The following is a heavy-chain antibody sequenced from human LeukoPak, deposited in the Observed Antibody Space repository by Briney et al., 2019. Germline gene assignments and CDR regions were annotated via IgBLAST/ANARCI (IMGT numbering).Heavy chain of an antibody. CDR1: GFSFSTYG. V-gene: IGHV3-30*02. Sequence: GGSLRLSCAASGFSFSTYGFHWVRQAPGKGLEWVTFIRFDGGKKNYADSVKGRFAISRDNSKNTVYLQMNSLRAEDTAIYYCARRSRDGWYFDYWGQGTLVTVSS. CDR2: IRFDGGKK. J-gene: IGHJ4*02. CDR3: ARRSRDGWYFDY. D-gene: IGHD5-24*01.